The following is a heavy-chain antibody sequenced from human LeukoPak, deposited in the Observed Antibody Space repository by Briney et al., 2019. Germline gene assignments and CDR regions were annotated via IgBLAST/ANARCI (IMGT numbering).Heavy chain of an antibody. Sequence: GGSLRLSCAASRFTFSTYGMSWVRQAPGKGLEWVSSISGSGGSTNYADSVKGRFTISRDNSKNTLYLQMNSLRAEDTAVYYCAKDSSSSWYGWFDPWGQGTLVTVSS. CDR1: RFTFSTYG. CDR3: AKDSSSSWYGWFDP. CDR2: ISGSGGST. V-gene: IGHV3-23*01. J-gene: IGHJ5*02. D-gene: IGHD6-13*01.